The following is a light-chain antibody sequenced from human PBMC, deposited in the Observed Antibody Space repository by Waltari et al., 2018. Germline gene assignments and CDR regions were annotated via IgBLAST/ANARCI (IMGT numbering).Light chain of an antibody. J-gene: IGLJ3*02. CDR1: INDIGGYIY. CDR2: EVD. Sequence: QSALTQPASVSGSPGQSITISCTGTINDIGGYIYVSWYQQHPGQAPKLILYEVDDRPTGVSTRFSGSKSGNTASLTISGLQAEDEADYYCSSYRSDSTWLFGGGTKVTVL. V-gene: IGLV2-14*01. CDR3: SSYRSDSTWL.